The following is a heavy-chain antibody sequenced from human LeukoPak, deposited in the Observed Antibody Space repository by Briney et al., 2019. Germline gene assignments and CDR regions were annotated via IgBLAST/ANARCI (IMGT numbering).Heavy chain of an antibody. CDR2: ISPYNGNT. CDR3: ARDARTHFDY. V-gene: IGHV1-18*04. Sequence: ASVKVSCKASGYTFTGYYMHWVQQAPGQGLEWMGWISPYNGNTNYAQKFQGRVTMTTDTSTSTAYMELSRLRSDDTAVYYCARDARTHFDYWGQGTLVTVSS. D-gene: IGHD1/OR15-1a*01. CDR1: GYTFTGYY. J-gene: IGHJ4*02.